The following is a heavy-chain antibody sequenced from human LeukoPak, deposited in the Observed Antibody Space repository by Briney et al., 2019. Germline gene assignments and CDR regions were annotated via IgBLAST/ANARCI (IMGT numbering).Heavy chain of an antibody. CDR2: IYYSGNT. V-gene: IGHV4-39*02. CDR1: GVSISSSNSY. CDR3: ARDKGTSYLSSFDY. J-gene: IGHJ4*02. Sequence: SETLSLTCTVSGVSISSSNSYWGWIRQPPGKGLEWIGSIYYSGNTYYNASLKSQVSISIDTSKNQFSLRLTSVTAADTAVYYCARDKGTSYLSSFDYWGQGPLVTVSS. D-gene: IGHD6-6*01.